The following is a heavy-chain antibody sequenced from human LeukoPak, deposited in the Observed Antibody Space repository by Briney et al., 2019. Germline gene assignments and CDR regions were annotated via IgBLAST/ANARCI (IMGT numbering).Heavy chain of an antibody. J-gene: IGHJ4*02. D-gene: IGHD6-19*01. CDR1: GGSISSYY. CDR2: IYYSGST. Sequence: PSETLSLTCTVSGGSISSYYWSWIRQPAGKGLEWIGSIYYSGSTYYNPSLKSRVTVSVDTSKNQFSLKLSSVTAADTAVYYCARRYSSGRFNYWGQGTLVTVSS. CDR3: ARRYSSGRFNY. V-gene: IGHV4-4*07.